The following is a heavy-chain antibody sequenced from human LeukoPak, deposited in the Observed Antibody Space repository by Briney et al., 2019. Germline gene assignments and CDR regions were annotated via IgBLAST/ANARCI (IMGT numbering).Heavy chain of an antibody. J-gene: IGHJ4*02. CDR1: GYTFTSYY. V-gene: IGHV1-46*01. D-gene: IGHD3-16*01. CDR3: AREREGAYYFDY. CDR2: INPSGGST. Sequence: GASVKVSCKASGYTFTSYYMHWVRQAPGQGLEWMGIINPSGGSTSYAQKFQGRVTMTRDMSTSTVYMELSSLRSEDTAVYYCAREREGAYYFDYWGQGTLVTVSS.